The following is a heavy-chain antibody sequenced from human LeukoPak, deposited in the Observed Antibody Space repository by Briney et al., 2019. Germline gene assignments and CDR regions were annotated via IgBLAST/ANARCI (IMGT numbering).Heavy chain of an antibody. J-gene: IGHJ4*02. CDR3: AKDQAWLRFDY. CDR2: IIASGSST. D-gene: IGHD5-12*01. CDR1: GFTFSSYA. Sequence: PGGSLRLSCAASGFTFSSYAMTWVRQAPGKGLEWVSGIIASGSSTYYADSVKGRCTISRDNSKNTLYLQMNSLRAEDTAVYYCAKDQAWLRFDYWGQGTLVTVSS. V-gene: IGHV3-23*01.